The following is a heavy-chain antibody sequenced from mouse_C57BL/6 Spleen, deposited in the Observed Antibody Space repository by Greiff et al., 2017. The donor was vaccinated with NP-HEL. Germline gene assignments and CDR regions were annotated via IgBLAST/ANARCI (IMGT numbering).Heavy chain of an antibody. CDR3: VKAVFYYDYYAMDY. J-gene: IGHJ4*01. Sequence: EVMLVESGGGLVQPGASLSLSCAASGFTFTDYYMSWVRQPPGKAPEWLALIRNKANGYTTEYTASVKGRFTISRDNSQNILYLQMNTLRAEDSATYYCVKAVFYYDYYAMDYWGQGTSVTVSS. V-gene: IGHV7-4*01. CDR1: GFTFTDYY. D-gene: IGHD2-1*01. CDR2: IRNKANGYTT.